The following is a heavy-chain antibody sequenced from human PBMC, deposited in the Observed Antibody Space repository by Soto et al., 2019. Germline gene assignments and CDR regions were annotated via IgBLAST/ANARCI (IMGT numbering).Heavy chain of an antibody. Sequence: SETLSLTCTVFGGSISSSSYYWGWIRQPPGKGLEWIGYIYYSGSTNYNPSLKSRVTISVDTSKNQFSLKLSSVTAADTAVYYCARLYKNNWFDPWGQGTLVTVSS. V-gene: IGHV4-61*05. D-gene: IGHD1-20*01. CDR1: GGSISSSSYY. CDR3: ARLYKNNWFDP. J-gene: IGHJ5*02. CDR2: IYYSGST.